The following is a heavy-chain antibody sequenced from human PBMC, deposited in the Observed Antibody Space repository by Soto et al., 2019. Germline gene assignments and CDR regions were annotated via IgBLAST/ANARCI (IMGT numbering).Heavy chain of an antibody. CDR1: GYTFSTYY. V-gene: IGHV1-46*03. D-gene: IGHD2-15*01. CDR3: AAGHCSGGSCYIIGY. Sequence: QVQLVQSGAEVKKPGASVKVSCKASGYTFSTYYMHWVRQAPGQGLEWVGMINPSGDSPSYAQKFQVRVSMTRDTSTSTVYMELSSLRSEDTALYYCAAGHCSGGSCYIIGYWGQGTLVTVSS. CDR2: INPSGDSP. J-gene: IGHJ4*02.